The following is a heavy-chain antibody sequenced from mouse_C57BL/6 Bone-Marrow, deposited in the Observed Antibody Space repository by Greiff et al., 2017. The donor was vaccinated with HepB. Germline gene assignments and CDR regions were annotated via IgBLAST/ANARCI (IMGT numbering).Heavy chain of an antibody. Sequence: EVKVVESGGGLVQPGGSLKLSCAASGFTFRDYGMAWVRQAPRKGPEWVAFISNLAYSIYYADTVTGRFTISRENAKNTLYLEMSSLRSEDTAMYYCARRAITTGVAPYAMDYWGQGTSVTVSS. J-gene: IGHJ4*01. D-gene: IGHD1-1*01. CDR2: ISNLAYSI. V-gene: IGHV5-15*01. CDR1: GFTFRDYG. CDR3: ARRAITTGVAPYAMDY.